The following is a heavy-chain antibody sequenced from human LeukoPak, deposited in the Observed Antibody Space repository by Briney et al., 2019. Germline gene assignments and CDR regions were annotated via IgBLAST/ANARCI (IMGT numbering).Heavy chain of an antibody. Sequence: VASVKVSCKASGYTFTSYGVNWVRQAPGQGLEWMGGIIPIFGTANYAQKFQGRVTITADESTSTAYMELRSLRSDDTAVYYCARDHHRSWGDYVWGSYRYGGNDYWGQGTLVTVSS. J-gene: IGHJ4*02. CDR2: IIPIFGTA. V-gene: IGHV1-69*13. CDR1: GYTFTSYG. CDR3: ARDHHRSWGDYVWGSYRYGGNDY. D-gene: IGHD3-16*02.